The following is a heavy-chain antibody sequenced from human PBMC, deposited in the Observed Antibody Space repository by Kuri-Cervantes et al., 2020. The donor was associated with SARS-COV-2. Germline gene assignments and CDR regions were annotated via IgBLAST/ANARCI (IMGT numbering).Heavy chain of an antibody. J-gene: IGHJ4*02. CDR1: GGSISSGSYY. CDR2: IYTSGST. D-gene: IGHD3-22*01. CDR3: ARDLAYDSSGYAFDY. V-gene: IGHV4-61*02. Sequence: SETLSLTCTVSGGSISSGSYYWSWIRQPAGKGLEWTGRIYTSGSTNYNPSLKSRVTISVDTSKNQFSLKLSSVTAADTAAYYCARDLAYDSSGYAFDYWGQGTLVTVSS.